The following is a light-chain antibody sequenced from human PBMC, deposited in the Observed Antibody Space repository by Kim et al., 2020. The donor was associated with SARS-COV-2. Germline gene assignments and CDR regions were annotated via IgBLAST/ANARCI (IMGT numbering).Light chain of an antibody. CDR2: GTS. Sequence: SPGERAPLPSRASQSVTSNLAWYQQKPGQAPRLLIYGTSTRATGIPARFSVSGSGTEFTLTITSLQSEDFAIYYCQQYHNWPWTFGQGTKVDIK. CDR3: QQYHNWPWT. J-gene: IGKJ1*01. V-gene: IGKV3-15*01. CDR1: QSVTSN.